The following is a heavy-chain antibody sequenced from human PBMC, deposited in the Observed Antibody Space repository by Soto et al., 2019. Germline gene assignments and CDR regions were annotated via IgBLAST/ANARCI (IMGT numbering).Heavy chain of an antibody. D-gene: IGHD3-22*01. V-gene: IGHV3-30*18. J-gene: IGHJ4*02. CDR1: GFTFSSYG. Sequence: QVQLVESGGGVVQPGRSLRLSCAASGFTFSSYGMHWVRQAPGKGLEWVAVISYDGSNKYYADSVKGRFTISRDNSKNTLYLQMNSLRAEDTAVYYCAKLEYYDSSGYGAPFDYWGQGTLVTVSS. CDR2: ISYDGSNK. CDR3: AKLEYYDSSGYGAPFDY.